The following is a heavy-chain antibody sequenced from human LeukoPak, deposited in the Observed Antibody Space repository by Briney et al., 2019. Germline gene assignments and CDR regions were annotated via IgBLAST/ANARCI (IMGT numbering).Heavy chain of an antibody. J-gene: IGHJ4*02. D-gene: IGHD1-26*01. CDR1: GGTFSSYG. Sequence: SSVKVSCKASGGTFSSYGISWVRQAPGQGLEWMGWISAYNGNTNYAQKVQGRVTMTTDTSTGTAYMELRSLRSDDTAVYYCATELGDYWGQGTLVTVSS. CDR3: ATELGDY. CDR2: ISAYNGNT. V-gene: IGHV1-18*01.